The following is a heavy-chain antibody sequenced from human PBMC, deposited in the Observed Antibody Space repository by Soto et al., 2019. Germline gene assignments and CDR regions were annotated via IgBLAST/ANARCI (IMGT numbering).Heavy chain of an antibody. J-gene: IGHJ4*02. V-gene: IGHV1-69*06. D-gene: IGHD2-21*01. CDR1: GGALRKNA. CDR3: AKAYGASHSPFDY. Sequence: QVQLVQSGAEVKKPGSSVRVSCKASGGALRKNAITWVRQAPGQGFEWMGEIIPIFGTANYAQKFQGRVSITADKSTNTTYMDLSSLRSEDTAVYYCAKAYGASHSPFDYWGQGTLVTVSS. CDR2: IIPIFGTA.